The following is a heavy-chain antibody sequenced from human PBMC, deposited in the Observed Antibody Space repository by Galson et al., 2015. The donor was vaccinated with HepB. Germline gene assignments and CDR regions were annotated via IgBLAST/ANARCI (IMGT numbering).Heavy chain of an antibody. CDR2: IYWNDDK. D-gene: IGHD3-22*01. Sequence: PALVKPTQALTLTCTFSGFSLSTSGVGVGWIRQPPGKALEWLALIYWNDDKRYSPSLKSRLTITKDTSKNQVDLTMTNMDPVDTATYYCAHSPGGGYYDSSGYYGFGDAFDIWGQGTMVTVSS. J-gene: IGHJ3*02. CDR1: GFSLSTSGVG. V-gene: IGHV2-5*01. CDR3: AHSPGGGYYDSSGYYGFGDAFDI.